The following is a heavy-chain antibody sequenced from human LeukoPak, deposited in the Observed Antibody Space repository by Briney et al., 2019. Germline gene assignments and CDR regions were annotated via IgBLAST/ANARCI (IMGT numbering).Heavy chain of an antibody. CDR3: ARDLPFED. D-gene: IGHD2/OR15-2a*01. V-gene: IGHV1-2*06. J-gene: IGHJ4*02. Sequence: ASVKVSCKASGYTFIAYHMHWVRQAPGQGLEWMGRIHPSSGATNYAQSFHGRVTLTRDTSINTAYMELSRLTSDDTAVYYCARDLPFEDWGQGTLVTVSS. CDR2: IHPSSGAT. CDR1: GYTFIAYH.